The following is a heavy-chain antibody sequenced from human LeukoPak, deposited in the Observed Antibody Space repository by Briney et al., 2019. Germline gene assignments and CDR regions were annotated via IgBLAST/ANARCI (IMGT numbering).Heavy chain of an antibody. CDR1: GGSISSYY. Sequence: SETLSLTCTVSGGSISSYYWSWIRQPPGKGLEWIGYIYYSGSTNYNPSLKSRVTISVDTSKNQFSLKLSSVTAADTAVYYCARHGIAVAGTLWYFDYWGQGTLVTVSS. CDR2: IYYSGST. D-gene: IGHD6-19*01. V-gene: IGHV4-59*08. J-gene: IGHJ4*02. CDR3: ARHGIAVAGTLWYFDY.